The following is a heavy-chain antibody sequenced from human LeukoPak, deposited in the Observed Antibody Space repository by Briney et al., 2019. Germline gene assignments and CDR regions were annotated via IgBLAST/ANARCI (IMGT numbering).Heavy chain of an antibody. CDR1: GYTFTAFY. D-gene: IGHD6-13*01. CDR3: ARAHLIAAAGYNWFDP. CDR2: INPNSGAT. J-gene: IGHJ5*02. V-gene: IGHV1-2*02. Sequence: ASVKVSCKASGYTFTAFYMHWVRQAPGQGLEWMGWINPNSGATNYAQKFQGRVTMTRDTSISTAYMELSRLISDDTAVYYCARAHLIAAAGYNWFDPWGQGTLVTVSS.